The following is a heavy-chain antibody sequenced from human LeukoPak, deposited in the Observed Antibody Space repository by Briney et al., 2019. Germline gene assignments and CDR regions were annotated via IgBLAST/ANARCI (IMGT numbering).Heavy chain of an antibody. V-gene: IGHV4-59*01. D-gene: IGHD2-2*02. CDR2: IYYSGST. J-gene: IGHJ4*02. CDR3: ARGRIPYYFDY. CDR1: GGSISSYY. Sequence: SETLSLTCTVSGGSISSYYWSWIRQPPGKGLEWIGYIYYSGSTNYNPSLKSRVTISVDTSKNQFSLKLSSVTAADTAVYYCARGRIPYYFDYWGQGTLVTVSS.